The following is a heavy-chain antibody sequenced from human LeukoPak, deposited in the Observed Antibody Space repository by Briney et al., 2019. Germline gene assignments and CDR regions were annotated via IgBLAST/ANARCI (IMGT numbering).Heavy chain of an antibody. Sequence: GGSLRLSCAGSGFTFSTFWMSWVRQAPGKGLEWVAIINQDGSEKYYVDSVKGRFTISRDNAKNSLYLQMNSLRAEDTAVYYCAKAKKVQGPGHYFDYWGQGTLVTVSS. V-gene: IGHV3-7*01. CDR3: AKAKKVQGPGHYFDY. CDR2: INQDGSEK. CDR1: GFTFSTFW. J-gene: IGHJ4*02.